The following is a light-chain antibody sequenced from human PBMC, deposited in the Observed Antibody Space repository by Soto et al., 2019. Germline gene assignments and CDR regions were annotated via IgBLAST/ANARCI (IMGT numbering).Light chain of an antibody. V-gene: IGKV1-39*01. CDR3: QQSYSSLVT. Sequence: DIQMTQSPSSLSASVGDRVTITCRASQSISSYLNWYQQKPGTAPKLLIYAASSLQSGVPSRFSGSGSWTYFTLTISSLQPEDFATYYCQQSYSSLVTFGQGTKLEIK. CDR2: AAS. J-gene: IGKJ2*01. CDR1: QSISSY.